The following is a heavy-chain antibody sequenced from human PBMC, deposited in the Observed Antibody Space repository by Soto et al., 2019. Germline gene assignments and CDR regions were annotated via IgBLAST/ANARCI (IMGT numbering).Heavy chain of an antibody. CDR2: VYHSGNP. CDR1: GGSISSGGYS. V-gene: IGHV4-30-2*01. Sequence: QLQLQESGSGLVKPSQTLSLTCAVSGGSISSGGYSWSWIRQPPGKGLEWIGYVYHSGNPYYNPSLKGRVTISLDRSKNQFSLERGSVTAADTAVYYCARLALVTRIFDYWGQGPLVTVSS. J-gene: IGHJ4*02. CDR3: ARLALVTRIFDY. D-gene: IGHD2-21*02.